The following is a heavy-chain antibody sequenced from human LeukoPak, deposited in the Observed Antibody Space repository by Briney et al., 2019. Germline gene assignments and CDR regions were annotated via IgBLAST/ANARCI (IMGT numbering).Heavy chain of an antibody. CDR2: INSDGSST. Sequence: PGGSLRLSCAASGFTFSSYWMHWVRQAPGKGLVWVSRINSDGSSTSYADSVKGRFTISRDNAKNTLYLRMNSLRAEDTAVYYCARDGDGDYVDYWGQGTLVTVSS. J-gene: IGHJ4*02. CDR1: GFTFSSYW. V-gene: IGHV3-74*01. CDR3: ARDGDGDYVDY. D-gene: IGHD2-21*02.